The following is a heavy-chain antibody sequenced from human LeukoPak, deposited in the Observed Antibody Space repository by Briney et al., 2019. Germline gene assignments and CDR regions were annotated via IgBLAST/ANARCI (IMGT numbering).Heavy chain of an antibody. D-gene: IGHD3-22*01. Sequence: PGGSLRLSCAASGFTFSSYWMHWVRQAPGKGLVWVSRINSDGSSTSYADSVKGRFTISRDNSKNTLYVQMNSLRVDDTALYYCARSDSGYHWFDPWGQGTLVTVSS. V-gene: IGHV3-74*01. CDR3: ARSDSGYHWFDP. J-gene: IGHJ5*02. CDR2: INSDGSST. CDR1: GFTFSSYW.